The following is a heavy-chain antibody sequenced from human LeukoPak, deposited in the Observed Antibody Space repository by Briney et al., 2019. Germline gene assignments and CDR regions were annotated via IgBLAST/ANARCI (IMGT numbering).Heavy chain of an antibody. J-gene: IGHJ4*02. Sequence: PGGSLRLSCAASGFTFDDHGLSWVRHLPGKGLEWVAGLNWKGDRTRYRDSVEGRFTISRNNAKNSLYLQMNSLRAEDTAVYYCARDWGWAAMVPDYWGQGTLVTVSS. V-gene: IGHV3-20*04. CDR3: ARDWGWAAMVPDY. CDR2: LNWKGDRT. D-gene: IGHD5-18*01. CDR1: GFTFDDHG.